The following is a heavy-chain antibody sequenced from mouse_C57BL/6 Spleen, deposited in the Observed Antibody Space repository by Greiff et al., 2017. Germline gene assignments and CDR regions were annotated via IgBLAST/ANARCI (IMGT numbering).Heavy chain of an antibody. CDR1: GYTFTSYW. J-gene: IGHJ4*01. V-gene: IGHV1-55*01. D-gene: IGHD1-1*01. CDR2: IYPGSGST. CDR3: ARDYGSSYEAMDY. Sequence: VQLQQPGAELVKPGASVKMSCKASGYTFTSYWITWVKQRPGQGLEWIGDIYPGSGSTNYNEKFKSKATLTVDTSSSTAYMQLSSLTSEDSAVYYCARDYGSSYEAMDYWGQGTSVTVSS.